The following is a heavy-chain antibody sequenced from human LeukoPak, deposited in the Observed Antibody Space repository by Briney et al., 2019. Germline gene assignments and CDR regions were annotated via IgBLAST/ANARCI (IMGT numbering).Heavy chain of an antibody. CDR3: AKDRDFLTGYYPYFDY. D-gene: IGHD3-9*01. CDR1: GLTFSNYA. Sequence: GGSLRLSCAASGLTFSNYAMSWVRQAPGKGLEWVSGISGSGTNTYYADSVKGRFTISRDNSKHTMYLQMNSLRAEDTAVYFCAKDRDFLTGYYPYFDYWGQGNLVTVFS. CDR2: ISGSGTNT. V-gene: IGHV3-23*01. J-gene: IGHJ4*02.